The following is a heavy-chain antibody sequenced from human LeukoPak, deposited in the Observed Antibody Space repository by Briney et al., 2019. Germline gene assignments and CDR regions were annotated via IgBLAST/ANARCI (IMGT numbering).Heavy chain of an antibody. CDR2: IRYDGSNK. CDR3: AKGGYCSGGSCLIYYYYYYMDV. Sequence: PGGSLRLSCAASGFIFSDYGMHWVRQAPGKGLEWVTFIRYDGSNKYYADSVKGRFTISRDNSKNTLYLQMNSLRAEDTAVYYCAKGGYCSGGSCLIYYYYYYMDVWGKGTTVTVSS. D-gene: IGHD2-15*01. J-gene: IGHJ6*03. CDR1: GFIFSDYG. V-gene: IGHV3-30*02.